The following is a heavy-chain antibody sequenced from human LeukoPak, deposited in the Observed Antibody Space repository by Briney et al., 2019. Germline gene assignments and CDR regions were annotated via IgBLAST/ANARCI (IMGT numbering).Heavy chain of an antibody. CDR1: GYTFTGYY. D-gene: IGHD1-14*01. CDR3: AKEGEPRSAFDI. V-gene: IGHV1-2*02. J-gene: IGHJ3*02. CDR2: INPNSGGT. Sequence: GASVTVSCKASGYTFTGYYIHWVRQAPGQGLEWMGWINPNSGGTNYAQKFQGRVTMTRDTSISTAYMELSRLRSDDTAVYYCAKEGEPRSAFDIWGQGTMVTVSS.